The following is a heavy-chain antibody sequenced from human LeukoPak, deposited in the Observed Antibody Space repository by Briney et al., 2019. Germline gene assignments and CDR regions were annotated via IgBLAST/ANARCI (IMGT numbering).Heavy chain of an antibody. CDR3: VKSGGYYYMDA. CDR1: GFIFYDFA. V-gene: IGHV3-9*01. J-gene: IGHJ6*03. D-gene: IGHD2-15*01. CDR2: ISWNSDII. Sequence: GGSLRLSCAASGFIFYDFAMHWVRQPPGKGLEWVSTISWNSDIILYADSVKGRFTISRDNDRNSLYLEMNSLRPEDTALYYCVKSGGYYYMDAWGKGTTLVVSS.